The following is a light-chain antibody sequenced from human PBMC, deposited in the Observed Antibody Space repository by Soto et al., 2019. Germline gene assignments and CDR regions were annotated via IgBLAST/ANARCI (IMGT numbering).Light chain of an antibody. CDR3: SSYTSSSTLPYV. V-gene: IGLV2-14*01. CDR1: SSDVGGYNY. Sequence: QPVLTQPASVSGSTGQSIAISCTRTSSDVGGYNYVSWYQQHPGKAPKLMIYDVSNRPSGVSNRFSGSKSGNTASLTISGLQAEDEADYYCSSYTSSSTLPYVFGTGTKVTVL. J-gene: IGLJ1*01. CDR2: DVS.